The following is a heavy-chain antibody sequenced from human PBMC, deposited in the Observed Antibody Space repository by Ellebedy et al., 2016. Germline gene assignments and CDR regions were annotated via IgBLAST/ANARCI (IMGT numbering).Heavy chain of an antibody. D-gene: IGHD3-10*01. CDR1: GYRFINYW. Sequence: GESLKISCKGSGYRFINYWIGWVRQMPGKGLEWMGIIYPGDSDTRYSPSFQGQVTISADKSIITAYLQWSSLKASDTAMYYCARLYGSGSYYNDLGYWGQGTLVTVSS. V-gene: IGHV5-51*01. CDR2: IYPGDSDT. CDR3: ARLYGSGSYYNDLGY. J-gene: IGHJ4*02.